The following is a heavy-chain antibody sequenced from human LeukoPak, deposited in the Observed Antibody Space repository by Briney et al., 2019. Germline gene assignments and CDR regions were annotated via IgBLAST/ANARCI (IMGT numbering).Heavy chain of an antibody. CDR3: ARGMEGDYGSGTFFDL. Sequence: PGGSLRLSCAASEFVFSDYYMSWIRQAPGKGLEWVSYISDSGSTIYYADSVKGRFTISRDNVKNSLYLQMNGLRAEDTAVYYCARGMEGDYGSGTFFDLWGQGNMVTVSS. CDR2: ISDSGSTI. CDR1: EFVFSDYY. V-gene: IGHV3-11*01. J-gene: IGHJ4*02. D-gene: IGHD3-10*01.